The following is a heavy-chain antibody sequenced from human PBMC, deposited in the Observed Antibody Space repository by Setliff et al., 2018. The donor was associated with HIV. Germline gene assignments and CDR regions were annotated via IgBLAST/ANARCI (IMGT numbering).Heavy chain of an antibody. Sequence: SETLSLTCTVSGGSISSSSYYWGWIRQPPGKGLEWIAIIHYNGRTYYDPSLKSRVTIFVDTSKTQFYLKLRSVTASDTAVYYCARYTSKLDWFDPWGQGTLVTVS. D-gene: IGHD2-2*02. V-gene: IGHV4-39*01. CDR2: IHYNGRT. J-gene: IGHJ5*02. CDR3: ARYTSKLDWFDP. CDR1: GGSISSSSYY.